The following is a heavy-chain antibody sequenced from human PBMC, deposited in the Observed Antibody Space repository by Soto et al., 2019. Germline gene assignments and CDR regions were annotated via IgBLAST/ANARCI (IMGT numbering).Heavy chain of an antibody. CDR3: ARDQQYSSSSWGDYYYYGMDV. V-gene: IGHV6-1*01. CDR2: TYYRSKWYN. J-gene: IGHJ6*02. Sequence: SQTLSLTCAISGDSVSSNSAAWNWIRQSPSRGLEWLGRTYYRSKWYNDYAVSVKSRITINPDTSKSQFSLQLNSVAPEDTAVYYCARDQQYSSSSWGDYYYYGMDVWGQGTTVTVSS. D-gene: IGHD6-6*01. CDR1: GDSVSSNSAA.